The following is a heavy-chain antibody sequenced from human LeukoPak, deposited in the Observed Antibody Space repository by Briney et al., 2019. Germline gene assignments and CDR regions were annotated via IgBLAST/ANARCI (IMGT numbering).Heavy chain of an antibody. Sequence: PGGSLRLSCAASGFTFSSYAMNWVRQVAGKGLEWVAGVSVNGGRTDYADSVNGRFTISRDNSKNSLFLQMNSLRAEATAISYCAKGVSGHYDILTGNDYWGQGTLVTVSS. D-gene: IGHD3-9*01. CDR3: AKGVSGHYDILTGNDY. V-gene: IGHV3-23*01. CDR1: GFTFSSYA. CDR2: VSVNGGRT. J-gene: IGHJ4*02.